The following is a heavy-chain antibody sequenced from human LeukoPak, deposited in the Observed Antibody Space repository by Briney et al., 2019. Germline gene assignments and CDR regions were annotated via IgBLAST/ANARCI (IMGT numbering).Heavy chain of an antibody. CDR1: GFTFSSYG. CDR2: IRYDGSNK. D-gene: IGHD6-13*01. Sequence: GGSLRPSCAASGFTFSSYGMHWVRQAPGKGLEWVAFIRYDGSNKYYADSVKGRFTISRDNSKNTLYLQMNSLRSEDTAVYYCARVGVAAAGVIFDYWGQGTLVTVSS. J-gene: IGHJ4*02. V-gene: IGHV3-30*02. CDR3: ARVGVAAAGVIFDY.